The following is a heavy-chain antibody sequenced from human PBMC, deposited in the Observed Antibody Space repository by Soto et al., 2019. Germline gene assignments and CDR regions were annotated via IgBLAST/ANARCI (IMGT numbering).Heavy chain of an antibody. CDR1: GYTFASYA. Sequence: QVQLVQSGAEVKKPGASVKVSCKASGYTFASYAIIWMRQAPGQGLAWRGWISAYNGNTNYAQKLQGSVTMTTDTSTSTAYMDLRSLKSDDTAVNYCARDPPPPDYWGQGTLVTVSS. J-gene: IGHJ4*02. V-gene: IGHV1-18*01. CDR2: ISAYNGNT. CDR3: ARDPPPPDY.